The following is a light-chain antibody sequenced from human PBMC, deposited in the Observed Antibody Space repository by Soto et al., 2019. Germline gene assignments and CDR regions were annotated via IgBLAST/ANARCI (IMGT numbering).Light chain of an antibody. CDR2: GAS. J-gene: IGKJ5*01. CDR1: QSVSSSY. V-gene: IGKV3-20*01. CDR3: QQLNSYSLT. Sequence: EIVLTQSPGTLSLSPGERATLSCRASQSVSSSYLAWYQQKPGQAPRLLIYGASSRATGIPDRFSGSGSGTDFTLTISSLQPEDFATYYCQQLNSYSLTFGQGTRLEIK.